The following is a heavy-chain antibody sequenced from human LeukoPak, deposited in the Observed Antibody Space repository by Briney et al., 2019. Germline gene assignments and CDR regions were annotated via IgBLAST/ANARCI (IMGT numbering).Heavy chain of an antibody. CDR2: TYYRSRFHN. V-gene: IGHV6-1*01. Sequence: SQTLSLTCALSGDSVSSNSAVWNWIRQSPSRGLEWLGRTYYRSRFHNDYTVSVKSRITINPDTSKNQFSLQLNSVTPEDTAVYYCARGDYDFDYWGQGTPVTVS. D-gene: IGHD4/OR15-4a*01. CDR3: ARGDYDFDY. CDR1: GDSVSSNSAV. J-gene: IGHJ4*02.